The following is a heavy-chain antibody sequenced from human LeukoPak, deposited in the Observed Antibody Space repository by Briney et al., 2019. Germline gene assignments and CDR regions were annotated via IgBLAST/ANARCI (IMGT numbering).Heavy chain of an antibody. CDR3: ARAPGVVTVFDY. V-gene: IGHV4-59*01. CDR2: IYYSGST. Sequence: SETLSLTCTVSGGSISSYYWSWIRQPPGKGLEWIGYIYYSGSTNYNPSLKSRVTISVDTSKNQFSLKLSSVTAADTAVYYCARAPGVVTVFDYWGQGTLVTVSS. J-gene: IGHJ4*02. D-gene: IGHD2-21*02. CDR1: GGSISSYY.